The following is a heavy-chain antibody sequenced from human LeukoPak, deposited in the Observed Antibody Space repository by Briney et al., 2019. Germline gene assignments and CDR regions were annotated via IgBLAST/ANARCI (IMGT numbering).Heavy chain of an antibody. CDR3: AKDTGSGFIAAPGNSGVDY. CDR1: GFTFDDYA. V-gene: IGHV3-9*01. J-gene: IGHJ4*02. D-gene: IGHD6-13*01. Sequence: PGGSLRLSCAASGFTFDDYAMHWVRQAPGKGLEWVSGISWNSGSKGYADSVKGRFTISRDNAKKSLYLQMNSLRAEDTALYYCAKDTGSGFIAAPGNSGVDYWGQGTLVTVSS. CDR2: ISWNSGSK.